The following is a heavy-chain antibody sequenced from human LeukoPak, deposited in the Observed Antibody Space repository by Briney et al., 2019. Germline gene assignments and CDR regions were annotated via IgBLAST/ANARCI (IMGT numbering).Heavy chain of an antibody. D-gene: IGHD1-26*01. CDR3: ARPPRLGGSYYGVAY. CDR2: INPNSGGT. Sequence: GASVKVSCKASGNTFTSYYMHWVRQAPGQGLEWMGIINPNSGGTNYAQKFQGRVTMTRDTSISTAYMELSRLRSDDTAVYYCARPPRLGGSYYGVAYWGQEPLLTVSS. V-gene: IGHV1-2*02. J-gene: IGHJ4*02. CDR1: GNTFTSYY.